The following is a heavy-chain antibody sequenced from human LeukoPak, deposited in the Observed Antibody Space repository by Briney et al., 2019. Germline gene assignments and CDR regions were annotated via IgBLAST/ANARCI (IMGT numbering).Heavy chain of an antibody. CDR2: ISAYNGNT. CDR3: ARGPGYSSGWYVLSVDY. Sequence: ASVKVSCKASGYTFTSYGISWVRQTPGQGLEWMGWISAYNGNTNYAQKLQGRVTMTTDTPTSTAYMELRSLRSDDTAVYYCARGPGYSSGWYVLSVDYWGQGTLVTVSS. V-gene: IGHV1-18*01. J-gene: IGHJ4*02. CDR1: GYTFTSYG. D-gene: IGHD6-19*01.